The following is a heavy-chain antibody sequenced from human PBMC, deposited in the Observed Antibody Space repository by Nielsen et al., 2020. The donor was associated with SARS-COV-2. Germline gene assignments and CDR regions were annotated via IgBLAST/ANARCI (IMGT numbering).Heavy chain of an antibody. Sequence: VRQMPGKGLEWVSYISSSSSYTNYADSVKGRFTISRDNAKNSLYLQMNSLRAEDTAVYYCARDDCSSTSCYGYYYGMDVWGQGTTVTVSS. D-gene: IGHD2-2*01. V-gene: IGHV3-11*05. CDR2: ISSSSSYT. CDR3: ARDDCSSTSCYGYYYGMDV. J-gene: IGHJ6*02.